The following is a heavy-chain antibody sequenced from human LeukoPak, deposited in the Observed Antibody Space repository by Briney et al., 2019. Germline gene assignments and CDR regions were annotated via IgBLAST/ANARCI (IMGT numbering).Heavy chain of an antibody. CDR3: ARGFHRYSYDSGAYSIY. J-gene: IGHJ4*02. D-gene: IGHD3-22*01. CDR1: GFTFSSYS. Sequence: GGSLRLSCAASGFTFSSYSMNWVRQAPGKGLEWVSYISASSSTIYYADSVKGRFTISRDNAKNSLFLQMNSLRAEDTAVYYCARGFHRYSYDSGAYSIYWGQGTLVTVSS. CDR2: ISASSSTI. V-gene: IGHV3-48*01.